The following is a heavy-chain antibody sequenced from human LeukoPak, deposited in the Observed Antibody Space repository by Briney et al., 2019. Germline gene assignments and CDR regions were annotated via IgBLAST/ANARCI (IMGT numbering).Heavy chain of an antibody. J-gene: IGHJ4*02. CDR3: AKDPGVSYGDYIVR. D-gene: IGHD4-17*01. CDR2: IGGTGSDT. Sequence: LTGGSLRLSCAASGFTFSSYGMSWVRQAPGKRLEWVSAIGGTGSDTYYADSVKGRFTISRDNSKNTLYLQMNSLRAEDTAVYYCAKDPGVSYGDYIVRWGQGTLVIVSS. V-gene: IGHV3-23*01. CDR1: GFTFSSYG.